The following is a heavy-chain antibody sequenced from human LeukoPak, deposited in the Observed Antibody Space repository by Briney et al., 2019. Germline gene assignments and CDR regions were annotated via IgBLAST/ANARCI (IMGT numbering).Heavy chain of an antibody. J-gene: IGHJ5*02. CDR2: MNPNSGKT. D-gene: IGHD2-21*02. CDR3: VRAAQEDRDPLTALQTGNWFNL. Sequence: GASVKVSCKASGYTFTTYDIKWGRQVSGQGPEWMGWMNPNSGKTGYAQSFQGRVNLTRNTSISTAYMEVTTLTPEDTAVYYCVRAAQEDRDPLTALQTGNWFNLGGQGTLVTVSS. V-gene: IGHV1-8*01. CDR1: GYTFTTYD.